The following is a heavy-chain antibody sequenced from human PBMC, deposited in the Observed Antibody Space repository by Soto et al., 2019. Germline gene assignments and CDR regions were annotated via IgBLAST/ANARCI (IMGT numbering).Heavy chain of an antibody. CDR2: IYYSGST. V-gene: IGHV4-31*03. CDR3: ASNAFWGDAFDI. Sequence: PSETLSLTCTVSGGSISSGGYYWSWIRQHPGKGLEWIGYIYYSGSTYYNPSLKSRVTISVDTSKNQFSLKLSSVTAADTAVYYCASNAFWGDAFDIWGQGTMVTVSS. D-gene: IGHD3-16*01. J-gene: IGHJ3*02. CDR1: GGSISSGGYY.